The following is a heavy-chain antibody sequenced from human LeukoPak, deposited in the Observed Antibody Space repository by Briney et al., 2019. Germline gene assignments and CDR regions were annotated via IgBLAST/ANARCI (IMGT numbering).Heavy chain of an antibody. V-gene: IGHV4-38-2*02. CDR3: ARSPRSGGSCYPDY. Sequence: SETLSLTCTVSDYSISSGFYWGWIRQPPGKGLEWIANIYHIGSAYYNPSLKSRVTISVDTSKNQFSLKLSSVTAADTAVYYCARSPRSGGSCYPDYWGQGTLVTVSS. D-gene: IGHD2-15*01. CDR1: DYSISSGFY. CDR2: IYHIGSA. J-gene: IGHJ4*02.